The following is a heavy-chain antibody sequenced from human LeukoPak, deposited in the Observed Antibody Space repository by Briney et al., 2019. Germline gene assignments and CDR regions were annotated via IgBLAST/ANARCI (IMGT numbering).Heavy chain of an antibody. V-gene: IGHV3-48*01. D-gene: IGHD3-3*01. CDR2: ISSSSSTI. CDR3: AGVPSYYDFWSGYYYYYYMDV. Sequence: EGSLRLSCAASGFTFSSYSMNWVRQAPGKGLEWVSYISSSSSTIYYADSVKGRFTISRDNAKNSLYLQMNSLRAEDTAVYYCAGVPSYYDFWSGYYYYYYMDVWGKGTTVTVSS. J-gene: IGHJ6*03. CDR1: GFTFSSYS.